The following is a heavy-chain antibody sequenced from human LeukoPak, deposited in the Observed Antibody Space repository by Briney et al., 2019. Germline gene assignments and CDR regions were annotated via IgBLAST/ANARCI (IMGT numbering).Heavy chain of an antibody. CDR1: GYSISNDYY. V-gene: IGHV4-38-2*02. D-gene: IGHD1-26*01. J-gene: IGHJ4*02. Sequence: SETLSLTCTVSGYSISNDYYWGWIRPSPGKGLGWIGSIYHSGSTYYNPSLKSRVTISVDTSKNQFSLKLSSVTAADTAVYYCARGKSRGSHIDYWGQGTLVTVSS. CDR2: IYHSGST. CDR3: ARGKSRGSHIDY.